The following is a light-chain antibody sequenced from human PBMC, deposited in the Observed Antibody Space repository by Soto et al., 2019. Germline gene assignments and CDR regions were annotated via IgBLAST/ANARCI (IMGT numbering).Light chain of an antibody. Sequence: QSALTQPASVSGSPGQSITISCTGTSSDDGGYNYVSWYQQHPGKAPKLMIYEVSNRPSGVSNRFSGSKSGNTASLTISGLQAEDEADYYCTSYTSSTALVFATGTKVTVL. CDR1: SSDDGGYNY. J-gene: IGLJ1*01. V-gene: IGLV2-14*01. CDR2: EVS. CDR3: TSYTSSTALV.